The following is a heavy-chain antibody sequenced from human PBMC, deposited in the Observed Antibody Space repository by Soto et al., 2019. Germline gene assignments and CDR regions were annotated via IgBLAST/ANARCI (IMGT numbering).Heavy chain of an antibody. Sequence: GASVKVSCKASGGTFSSYAISWVRQAPGQGLEWMGGIIPIFGTANYAQKFQGRVTITADESTSTAYMELSSLRSEDTAVYYCARDALLDYYYYGMDVWGQGTTVTVSS. J-gene: IGHJ6*02. D-gene: IGHD1-1*01. CDR1: GGTFSSYA. CDR2: IIPIFGTA. CDR3: ARDALLDYYYYGMDV. V-gene: IGHV1-69*13.